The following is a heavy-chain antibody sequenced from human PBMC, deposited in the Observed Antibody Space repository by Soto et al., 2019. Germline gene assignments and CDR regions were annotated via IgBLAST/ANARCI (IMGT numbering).Heavy chain of an antibody. D-gene: IGHD2-15*01. CDR2: IYYSGST. CDR1: GGSISSSSYY. CDR3: ARPFRYCSGGSCYSARVAFDI. Sequence: SETLSLTCTVSGGSISSSSYYWGWIRQPPGKGLEWIGSIYYSGSTYYNPSLKSRVTISVDTSKNQFSLKLSSVTAADTAVYYCARPFRYCSGGSCYSARVAFDIWGQGTMVTVSS. V-gene: IGHV4-39*01. J-gene: IGHJ3*02.